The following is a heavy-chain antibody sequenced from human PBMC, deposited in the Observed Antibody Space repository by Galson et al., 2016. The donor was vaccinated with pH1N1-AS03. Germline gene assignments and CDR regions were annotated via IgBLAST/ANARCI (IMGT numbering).Heavy chain of an antibody. Sequence: SLRLSCAASGFTFRTFSIYWVRQAPGKGLEYVSGISDNGINTYYADPVKARFTISRDKSKNTVYLQMSSLRTEETAVYYCIKEGNRLQSRRSDAFDIWGRGTMVTVSS. D-gene: IGHD5-18*01. CDR1: GFTFRTFS. V-gene: IGHV3-64D*06. CDR2: ISDNGINT. CDR3: IKEGNRLQSRRSDAFDI. J-gene: IGHJ3*02.